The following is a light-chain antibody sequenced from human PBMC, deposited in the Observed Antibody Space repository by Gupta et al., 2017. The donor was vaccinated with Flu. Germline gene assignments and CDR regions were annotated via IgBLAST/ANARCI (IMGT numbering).Light chain of an antibody. J-gene: IGKJ5*01. Sequence: DIQLTQSPSFLSASVGDRVTITCRASQGISSYLAWYQQKPGKAPKLLIYAASTLQSGVPSRFSVSGSGXEFTLTXSSLQPEDFATYYCQQLNSYLTFGXGTRLEIK. V-gene: IGKV1-9*01. CDR3: QQLNSYLT. CDR2: AAS. CDR1: QGISSY.